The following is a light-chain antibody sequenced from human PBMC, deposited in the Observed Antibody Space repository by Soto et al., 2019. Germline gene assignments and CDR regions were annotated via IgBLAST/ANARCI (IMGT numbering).Light chain of an antibody. Sequence: QSALTQPASVSGSPGQSITISCTGTSSYVGGYNYVSWYQQHPGKAPKLMIYDVSNRPSGVSNRFSGSKSGNTASLTISGLQAEDEADYYCSSYTSSILFGGGTKLTVL. CDR1: SSYVGGYNY. V-gene: IGLV2-14*01. CDR2: DVS. CDR3: SSYTSSIL. J-gene: IGLJ2*01.